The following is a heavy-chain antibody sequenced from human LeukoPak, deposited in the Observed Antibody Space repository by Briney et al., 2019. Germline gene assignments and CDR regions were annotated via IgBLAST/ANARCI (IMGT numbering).Heavy chain of an antibody. Sequence: SETLSLTCAVYGGSFSGYYWSWIRQPPGKGLEWIGEINHSGSTNYNPSLKSRVTISVDTSKNQFSLKLSSVTAADTAVYYCARRLRGSYYYMDAWGKGTTVTISS. D-gene: IGHD2-21*01. J-gene: IGHJ6*03. V-gene: IGHV4-34*01. CDR3: ARRLRGSYYYMDA. CDR2: INHSGST. CDR1: GGSFSGYY.